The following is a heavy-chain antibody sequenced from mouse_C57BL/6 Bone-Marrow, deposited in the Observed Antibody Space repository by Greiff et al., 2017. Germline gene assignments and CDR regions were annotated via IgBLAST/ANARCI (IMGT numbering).Heavy chain of an antibody. CDR3: ARHSPYYYGSSAWFAY. V-gene: IGHV5-6*01. CDR1: GFTFSSYG. D-gene: IGHD1-1*01. CDR2: ISSGGSYT. J-gene: IGHJ3*01. Sequence: EVMLVESGGDLVKPGGSLKLSCAASGFTFSSYGMSWVRQTPDKRLEWVATISSGGSYTYYPDSVKGRFTISRDNAKNTLYLQMSSLKSEDTAMYYVARHSPYYYGSSAWFAYWGQGTLVTVSA.